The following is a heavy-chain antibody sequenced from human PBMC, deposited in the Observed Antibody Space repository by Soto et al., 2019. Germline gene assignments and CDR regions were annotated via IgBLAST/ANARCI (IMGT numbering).Heavy chain of an antibody. Sequence: ASVKVSCKASGYTFTSYDINWVRQATGQGLEWMGWMNPNSGNTGYAQKFQGRVTMTRNTSISTAYMELSSLRSEDTAVYYCSRAYYDFWSGPRDYYYYMDVWGKGTTVTVSS. V-gene: IGHV1-8*01. CDR1: GYTFTSYD. CDR3: SRAYYDFWSGPRDYYYYMDV. CDR2: MNPNSGNT. D-gene: IGHD3-3*01. J-gene: IGHJ6*03.